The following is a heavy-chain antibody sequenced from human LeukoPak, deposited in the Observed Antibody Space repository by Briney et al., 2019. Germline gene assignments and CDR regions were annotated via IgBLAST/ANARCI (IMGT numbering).Heavy chain of an antibody. CDR2: IYSGGST. V-gene: IGHV3-23*03. D-gene: IGHD3-10*01. CDR3: ANLVGANYYYYMDV. J-gene: IGHJ6*03. CDR1: GFTFSSYA. Sequence: GGSLRLSCAASGFTFSSYAMSWVRQAPGKGLEWVSVIYSGGSTYYADSVKGRFTISRDNSKNTLYLQMNSLRAEDTAVYYCANLVGANYYYYMDVWGKGTTVTVSS.